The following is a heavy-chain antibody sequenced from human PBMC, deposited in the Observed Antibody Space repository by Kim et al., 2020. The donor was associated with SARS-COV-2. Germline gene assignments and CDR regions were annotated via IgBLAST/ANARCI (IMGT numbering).Heavy chain of an antibody. CDR3: ARAGQSVLRYFDWLSY. V-gene: IGHV3-7*05. D-gene: IGHD3-9*01. J-gene: IGHJ4*02. Sequence: GGSLRLSCAASGFTFSSYWMSWVRQAPGKGLEWVANIKQDGSEKYYVDSVKGRFTISRDNAKNSLYLQMNSLRAEDTAVYYCARAGQSVLRYFDWLSYWGQGTLVTVSS. CDR1: GFTFSSYW. CDR2: IKQDGSEK.